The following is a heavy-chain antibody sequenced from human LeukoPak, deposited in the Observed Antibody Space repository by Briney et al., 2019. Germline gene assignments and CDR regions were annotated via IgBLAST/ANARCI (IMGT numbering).Heavy chain of an antibody. CDR2: IYHSGST. CDR3: ARVDRASDIVAHLDY. CDR1: GGSISSGGYY. Sequence: SQTLSLTCTVSGGSISSGGYYWSWIRQPPGKGLEWIGYIYHSGSTYYNPSLKSRVTISVDRSKNQFSLKLSSVTAADTAVYYCARVDRASDIVAHLDYWGQGTLVTVSS. V-gene: IGHV4-30-2*01. D-gene: IGHD5-12*01. J-gene: IGHJ4*02.